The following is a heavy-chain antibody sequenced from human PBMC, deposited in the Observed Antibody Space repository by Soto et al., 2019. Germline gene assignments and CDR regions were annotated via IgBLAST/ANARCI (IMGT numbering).Heavy chain of an antibody. CDR2: IIPIFGTA. J-gene: IGHJ4*02. D-gene: IGHD6-19*01. Sequence: GASVKVSCKASGGTFSSYAISWVRQAPGQGLEWMGGIIPIFGTANYAQKFQGRVTITADESTSTAYMELSSLRSEDTAVYYCARGGSGWTYYFDYWGQGTLVTVSS. CDR1: GGTFSSYA. CDR3: ARGGSGWTYYFDY. V-gene: IGHV1-69*13.